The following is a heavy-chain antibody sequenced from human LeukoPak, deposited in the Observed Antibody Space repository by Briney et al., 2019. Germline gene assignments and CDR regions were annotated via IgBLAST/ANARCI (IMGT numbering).Heavy chain of an antibody. V-gene: IGHV4-31*03. CDR2: IYYSGST. Sequence: SETLSLTCTVSGGSISSGGYYWSWIRQHPGKGREWIGYIYYSGSTYYNPSLKSRVTISVDTSKNQFSLKLSSVTAADTAVYYCARVGYCSGGSCYNWFDPWGQGTLVTVSS. CDR1: GGSISSGGYY. D-gene: IGHD2-15*01. CDR3: ARVGYCSGGSCYNWFDP. J-gene: IGHJ5*02.